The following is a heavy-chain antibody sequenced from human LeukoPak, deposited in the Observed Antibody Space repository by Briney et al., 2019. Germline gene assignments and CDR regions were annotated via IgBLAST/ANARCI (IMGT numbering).Heavy chain of an antibody. CDR1: GFTFSSYA. V-gene: IGHV3-23*01. J-gene: IGHJ4*02. CDR3: AKTSGYSSYYFDY. CDR2: ISGSGGST. Sequence: GGSLRLSCAASGFTFSSYAMSWVRQAPGKGLEWVSAISGSGGSTCYADSVKGRFTISRDNSKNTLYLQMNSLRAEDTAVYYCAKTSGYSSYYFDYWGQGTLVTVSS. D-gene: IGHD4-23*01.